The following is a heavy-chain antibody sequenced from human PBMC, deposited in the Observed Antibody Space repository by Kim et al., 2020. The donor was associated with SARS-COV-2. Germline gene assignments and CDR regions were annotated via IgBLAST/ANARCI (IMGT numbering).Heavy chain of an antibody. J-gene: IGHJ5*02. CDR2: IYYSGST. Sequence: SETLSLTCTVSGGSISSGGYYWSWIRQHPGKGLEWIGHIYYSGSTHYNASLKSRVTLSLDTSNNQLSLKLTSVTAADTAVYYCARGEISVDDHYFLDWFDPWGQGTLVTVSS. V-gene: IGHV4-31*02. CDR1: GGSISSGGYY. CDR3: ARGEISVDDHYFLDWFDP. D-gene: IGHD6-19*01.